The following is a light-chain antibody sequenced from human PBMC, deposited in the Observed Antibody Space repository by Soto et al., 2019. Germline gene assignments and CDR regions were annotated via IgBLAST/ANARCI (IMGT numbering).Light chain of an antibody. J-gene: IGLJ1*01. CDR2: SNN. Sequence: QSVLTEPPSASGTPGQRVTISCSGSSSDFGSSTVNWYQQLPGTAPRLLIYSNNQRPSGVPDRFSGSKSGTSASLAISGLQSEDEGDYYCASWDDSPNGLYVFGPGTKLTVL. V-gene: IGLV1-44*01. CDR3: ASWDDSPNGLYV. CDR1: SSDFGSST.